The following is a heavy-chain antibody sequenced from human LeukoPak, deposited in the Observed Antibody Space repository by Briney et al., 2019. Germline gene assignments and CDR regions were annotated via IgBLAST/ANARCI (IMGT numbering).Heavy chain of an antibody. CDR3: ARGGRGYSSD. D-gene: IGHD5-18*01. CDR2: IYYSGST. Sequence: SETLSLTCTVSGGSISSYYWSWIRQPPGKGLEWTGYIYYSGSTNYNPSLKSRVTISVDTSKNQFSLKLSSVTAADTAVYYCARGGRGYSSDWGQGTLVTVSS. CDR1: GGSISSYY. V-gene: IGHV4-59*01. J-gene: IGHJ4*02.